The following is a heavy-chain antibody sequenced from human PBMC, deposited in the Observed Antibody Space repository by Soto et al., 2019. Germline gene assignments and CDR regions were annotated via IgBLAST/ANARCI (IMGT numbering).Heavy chain of an antibody. J-gene: IGHJ6*02. V-gene: IGHV4-59*08. Sequence: QVQLQESGPGLVKPSETLSLTCAVSGGSISGYYWNWIRQAPGRGLEWIGYIYFIGSSNYNPSLKSRVTISVDTSKSQISLTLNSVTAADTAVYYTARQSVGATPYHHYGLDVWGQGTTVTVSS. CDR3: ARQSVGATPYHHYGLDV. CDR1: GGSISGYY. D-gene: IGHD1-26*01. CDR2: IYFIGSS.